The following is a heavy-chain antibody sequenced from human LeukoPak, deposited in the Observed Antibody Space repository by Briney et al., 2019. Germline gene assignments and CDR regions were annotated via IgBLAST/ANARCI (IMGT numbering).Heavy chain of an antibody. D-gene: IGHD3-10*01. CDR1: GGSIGSYY. Sequence: SETLSLTCTVSGGSIGSYYWSWLRQPPGKGLEWIGYIYYSGSTNYNPSLKSRVTISVDTSKNQFSLKLSSVTAADTAVYYCARDRNYYHRWGQGTLVTVSS. CDR2: IYYSGST. J-gene: IGHJ4*02. V-gene: IGHV4-59*01. CDR3: ARDRNYYHR.